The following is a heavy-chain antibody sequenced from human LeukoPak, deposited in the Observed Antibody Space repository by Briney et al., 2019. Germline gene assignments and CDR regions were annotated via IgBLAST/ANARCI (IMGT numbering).Heavy chain of an antibody. V-gene: IGHV3-48*01. CDR1: GFTFNSYA. Sequence: GESLRLSCAASGFTFNSYAFNWVCQAPGKGLEWVSYISSSSNVIYYTDSVKGRFTISRDNARNLLSLQMNSLRAEDTAVYYCARGDPIYDFWSGGDYWGQGSLVTVSS. CDR2: ISSSSNVI. J-gene: IGHJ4*02. CDR3: ARGDPIYDFWSGGDY. D-gene: IGHD3-3*01.